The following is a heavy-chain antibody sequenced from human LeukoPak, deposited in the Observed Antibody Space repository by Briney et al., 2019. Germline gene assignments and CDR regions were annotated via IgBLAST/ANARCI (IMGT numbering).Heavy chain of an antibody. CDR1: GGTFSSYA. CDR3: ARSMTSYVFDY. D-gene: IGHD3-9*01. CDR2: IIPIFGTT. J-gene: IGHJ4*02. V-gene: IGHV1-69*13. Sequence: ASVKVSCKASGGTFSSYAITWMRQAPGQGLEWIGGIIPIFGTTNYAQNFQGRVTITADQSTRTAYMELSSLRSGDTAVYYCARSMTSYVFDYWGQGTLVTVSS.